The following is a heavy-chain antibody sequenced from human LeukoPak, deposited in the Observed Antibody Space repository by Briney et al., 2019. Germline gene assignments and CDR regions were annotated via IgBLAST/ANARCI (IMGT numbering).Heavy chain of an antibody. CDR3: ARVSRSLPYYDVNAFDI. CDR1: GGSISSYY. Sequence: SETLSLTCAVSGGSISSYYWSWIRQPPGKGLEWIGYIYYSGSTNYNPSLKSRVTISVDTSKNQFSLKLSSVTAADTAVYYCARVSRSLPYYDVNAFDIWGQGTMVTVSS. CDR2: IYYSGST. D-gene: IGHD3-22*01. V-gene: IGHV4-59*08. J-gene: IGHJ3*02.